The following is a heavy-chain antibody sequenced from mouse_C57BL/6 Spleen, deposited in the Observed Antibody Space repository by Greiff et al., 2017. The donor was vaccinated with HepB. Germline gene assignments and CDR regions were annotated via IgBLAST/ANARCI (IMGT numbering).Heavy chain of an antibody. CDR3: ARDYDYDD. V-gene: IGHV1-5*01. Sequence: VQLQQFGTVLARPGASVKMSFNTFCYTFPSYLMHWVKQRPGQGLEWIGSIYPGNSDTSYNQKFKGKAKLTAVTSASTAYMELSRLTDEDSAVYYCARDYDYDDWGQGTTLTVSS. CDR1: CYTFPSYL. CDR2: IYPGNSDT. D-gene: IGHD2-4*01. J-gene: IGHJ2*01.